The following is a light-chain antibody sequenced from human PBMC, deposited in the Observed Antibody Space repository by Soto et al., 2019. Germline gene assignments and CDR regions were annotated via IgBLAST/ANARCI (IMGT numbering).Light chain of an antibody. V-gene: IGKV1-5*03. Sequence: DIQRTQSPSPLSGSVGARVTITGRASQTISSWLAWYQQKPGKAPKLLIYKASTLKSEVPSRVSGSGAGTECTLTISSLQPDDFATYDCQHYKSYSEAFGQGTKVDIK. CDR1: QTISSW. CDR3: QHYKSYSEA. CDR2: KAS. J-gene: IGKJ1*01.